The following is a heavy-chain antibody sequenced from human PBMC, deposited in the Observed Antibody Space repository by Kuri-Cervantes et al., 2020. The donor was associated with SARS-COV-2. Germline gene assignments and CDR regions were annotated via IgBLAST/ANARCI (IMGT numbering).Heavy chain of an antibody. CDR2: ISSSGSTI. CDR1: GFTFSDYY. J-gene: IGHJ4*02. V-gene: IGHV3-11*04. Sequence: LSLTCAASGFTFSDYYMSWIRQAPGKGLEWVSYISSSGSTIYYADSVKGRFTISRDNAKNSLYLQVNSLRAEDTAVYYCVSQFSSSNGNYWGQGTLVTVSS. CDR3: VSQFSSSNGNY. D-gene: IGHD6-6*01.